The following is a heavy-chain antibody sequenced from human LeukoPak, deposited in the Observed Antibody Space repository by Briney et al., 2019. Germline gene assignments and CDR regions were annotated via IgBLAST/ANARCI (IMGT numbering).Heavy chain of an antibody. Sequence: PGGSLRLSCAASGFTFSSYWMSWVRQAPGKGLEWVANIKQDGSERYYVDSVKGRFTISRDNAKNSLYLQMNSLRVEDTAVYYCARKDCSGGSCYRNFDYWGQGTLVTVSS. V-gene: IGHV3-7*01. D-gene: IGHD2-15*01. J-gene: IGHJ4*02. CDR3: ARKDCSGGSCYRNFDY. CDR1: GFTFSSYW. CDR2: IKQDGSER.